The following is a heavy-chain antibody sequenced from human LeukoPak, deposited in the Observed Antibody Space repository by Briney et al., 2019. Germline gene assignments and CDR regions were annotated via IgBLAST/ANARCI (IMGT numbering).Heavy chain of an antibody. CDR1: GFTFSSYG. D-gene: IGHD3-9*01. V-gene: IGHV3-23*01. CDR2: ISGSGGST. CDR3: AKSGPNFDWLLSSRSPGAFDI. J-gene: IGHJ3*02. Sequence: PGGSLRLSWAASGFTFSSYGMHWVRQAPGKGLEWVSAISGSGGSTYYADSVKGRFTISRDNSKNTLYLQMNSLRAEDTAVYYCAKSGPNFDWLLSSRSPGAFDIWGQGTMVTVSS.